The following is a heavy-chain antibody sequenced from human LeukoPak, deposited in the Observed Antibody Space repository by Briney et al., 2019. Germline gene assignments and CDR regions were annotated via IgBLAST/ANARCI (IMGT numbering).Heavy chain of an antibody. CDR3: ARKLYYYDSSGYITNYSYWFDP. CDR1: GGSISSYY. J-gene: IGHJ5*02. Sequence: SETLSLTCTVSGGSISSYYWSWIRQPPGKGLEWIGYIYYSRSTNYNPSLKSRVTISVDTSKNQFSLKLSSVTTADTAVYYCARKLYYYDSSGYITNYSYWFDPWGQGTLVTVSS. V-gene: IGHV4-59*01. CDR2: IYYSRST. D-gene: IGHD3-22*01.